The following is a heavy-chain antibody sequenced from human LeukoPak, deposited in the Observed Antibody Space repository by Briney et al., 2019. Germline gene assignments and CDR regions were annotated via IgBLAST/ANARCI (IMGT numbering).Heavy chain of an antibody. J-gene: IGHJ4*02. CDR1: GFTFYDYG. Sequence: PGGSRRLSWAASGFTFYDYGMSWVRQAPGKGLEWVSGINWNGGSTGYADSVKGRFTISRDNAKTSLYLQMNSLRAEDTALYYCARVHWLRFSDYWGQGTLVTVSS. D-gene: IGHD5-12*01. CDR2: INWNGGST. CDR3: ARVHWLRFSDY. V-gene: IGHV3-20*04.